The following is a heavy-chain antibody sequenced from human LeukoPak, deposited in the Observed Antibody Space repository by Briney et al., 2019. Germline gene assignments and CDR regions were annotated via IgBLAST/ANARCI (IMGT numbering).Heavy chain of an antibody. V-gene: IGHV4-59*01. Sequence: PSETLSLTCTVSGGSISSYYWSWIRQPPGEGLEGIGNIYYSGSTSYNPSPKSRVTISVDTSKNQFSLKLSSVTAADTAVYYCARVQAYGGKGYFDYWGQGTLVTVSS. J-gene: IGHJ4*02. CDR2: IYYSGST. D-gene: IGHD4-23*01. CDR1: GGSISSYY. CDR3: ARVQAYGGKGYFDY.